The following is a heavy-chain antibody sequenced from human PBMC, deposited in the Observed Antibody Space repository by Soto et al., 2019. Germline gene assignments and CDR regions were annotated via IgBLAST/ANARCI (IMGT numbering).Heavy chain of an antibody. Sequence: ASVKVSCKASGYTFSIYTMHWVRQAPGRRLEWMGWINAANGNTKYLQQFQGRVTITRDTSASTAYMELSSLRPEDTAVYFCASERNYDSSGLDYWGQGTLVTVS. D-gene: IGHD3-22*01. CDR3: ASERNYDSSGLDY. CDR1: GYTFSIYT. CDR2: INAANGNT. J-gene: IGHJ4*02. V-gene: IGHV1-3*01.